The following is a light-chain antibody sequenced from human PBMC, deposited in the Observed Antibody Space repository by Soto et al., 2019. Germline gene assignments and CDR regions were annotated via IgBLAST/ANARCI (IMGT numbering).Light chain of an antibody. J-gene: IGLJ1*01. V-gene: IGLV2-14*01. CDR3: SSYTSSSTYV. CDR1: SSDVGSHNY. CDR2: EVS. Sequence: QSVLTQPASVSGSPGQSITITCTGTSSDVGSHNYVSWYQQEPGKAPKVMIYEVSNRPSGVSNRFSGSKSGNTASLTISGLQAADEADYYCSSYTSSSTYVFGTGTKLTV.